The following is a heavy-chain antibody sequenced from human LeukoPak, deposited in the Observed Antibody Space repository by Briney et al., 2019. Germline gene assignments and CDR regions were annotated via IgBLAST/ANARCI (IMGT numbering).Heavy chain of an antibody. CDR1: GFTFSSYD. V-gene: IGHV3-33*01. D-gene: IGHD2-15*01. CDR2: IWYDGSKK. J-gene: IGHJ4*02. CDR3: ARDGGYCSGGSCYGDY. Sequence: PGRSLRLSCAASGFTFSSYDIHWVRQAASRGLEWVAVIWYDGSKKYFGDSVKGRFTISRDNSKNTLYLQMNSLRAEDTAAYYCARDGGYCSGGSCYGDYWGQGTLVTVSS.